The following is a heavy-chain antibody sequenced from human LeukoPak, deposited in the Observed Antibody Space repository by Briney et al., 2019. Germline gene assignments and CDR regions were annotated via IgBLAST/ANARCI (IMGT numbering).Heavy chain of an antibody. Sequence: ASVKVSCKASGYTFTSYGISWVRQAPGQGLEWMGWISAYNGNTNYAQKLQGRVTMTTDTSTSTAYMELRSLRSDDTAVYYCARGYYGSGGPPDDAFDIWGQGTMVTVSS. J-gene: IGHJ3*02. CDR1: GYTFTSYG. V-gene: IGHV1-18*01. CDR2: ISAYNGNT. D-gene: IGHD3-10*01. CDR3: ARGYYGSGGPPDDAFDI.